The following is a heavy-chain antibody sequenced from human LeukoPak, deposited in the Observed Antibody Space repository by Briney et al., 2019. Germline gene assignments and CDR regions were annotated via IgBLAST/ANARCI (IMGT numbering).Heavy chain of an antibody. CDR1: GGSVSSSIYY. CDR2: MYYSGST. Sequence: PSETLSLTCTVSGGSVSSSIYYWSWIRQPPGKGLEWIGHMYYSGSTNYNPSLKSRVTIPVDTSRNQFSLNLSSVTAADTAVYYCARAEMSSGGFIDWGQGTLVTVSS. D-gene: IGHD3-10*01. J-gene: IGHJ4*02. CDR3: ARAEMSSGGFID. V-gene: IGHV4-61*01.